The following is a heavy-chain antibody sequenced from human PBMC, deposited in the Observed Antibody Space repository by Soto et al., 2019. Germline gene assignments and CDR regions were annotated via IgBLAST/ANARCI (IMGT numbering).Heavy chain of an antibody. CDR2: IFHSGIT. CDR3: ARDYGYCSSSTCRDY. D-gene: IGHD2-2*01. V-gene: IGHV4-38-2*02. CDR1: GYSISSGYY. J-gene: IGHJ4*02. Sequence: SETLSLTCAVSGYSISSGYYWGWIRQPPGKGLEWIGSIFHSGITYYNPSLKSRVTISVDTSKNQFSLNLSSVTAADTAVYFCARDYGYCSSSTCRDYWGQGALVTVSS.